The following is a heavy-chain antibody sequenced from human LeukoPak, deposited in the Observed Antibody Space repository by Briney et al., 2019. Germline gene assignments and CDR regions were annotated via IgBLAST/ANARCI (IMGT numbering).Heavy chain of an antibody. Sequence: GGSLRPSCAASGFTFSSYAVMWGRQAAGKGLDLVSTISVSGGSPNYADSVKGRFTISRDNSKNTLFLQMNSLRAEDTALYYCAKGLREYDFWSGYATWGQGTLVTVSS. V-gene: IGHV3-23*01. CDR2: ISVSGGSP. J-gene: IGHJ5*02. CDR3: AKGLREYDFWSGYAT. CDR1: GFTFSSYA. D-gene: IGHD3-3*01.